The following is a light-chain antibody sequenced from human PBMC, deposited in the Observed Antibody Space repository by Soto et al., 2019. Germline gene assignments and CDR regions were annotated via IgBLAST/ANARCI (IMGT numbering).Light chain of an antibody. CDR1: QSVSSN. J-gene: IGKJ4*01. V-gene: IGKV3-15*01. CDR2: GAS. Sequence: EIVLTQSPGTLSLSPGERATLSCRASQSVSSNFAWYQQRPGQAPRLLMYGASTRATGVPARFSGSGSGTEFTLIISSLQSEDFALYYCQQYGSSPLTFGGGTKVDIK. CDR3: QQYGSSPLT.